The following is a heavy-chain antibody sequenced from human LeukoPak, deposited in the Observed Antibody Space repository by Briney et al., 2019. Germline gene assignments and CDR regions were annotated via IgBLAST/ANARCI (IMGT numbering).Heavy chain of an antibody. CDR1: GFTFSSYT. D-gene: IGHD3-22*01. CDR3: ARDLGQYYDTSDNWFDP. J-gene: IGHJ5*02. Sequence: GGSLRLSCAASGFTFSSYTMNWVRQAPGKGLEWVSSITSSSSYIYYADSVKGRFTISRDNAKNSLYLQMNSLRAEDTAVYYCARDLGQYYDTSDNWFDPWGQATLVTVSS. CDR2: ITSSSSYI. V-gene: IGHV3-21*01.